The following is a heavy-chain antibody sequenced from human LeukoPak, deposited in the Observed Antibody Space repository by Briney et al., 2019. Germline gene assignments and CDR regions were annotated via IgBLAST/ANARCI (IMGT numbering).Heavy chain of an antibody. J-gene: IGHJ4*02. V-gene: IGHV4-4*07. CDR2: IYTSGST. CDR1: GGSISSYY. D-gene: IGHD3-10*01. CDR3: ARDFFGDKPYYFDY. Sequence: PSETLSLTCTVSGGSISSYYWSWIRQPAGKGLEWIGRIYTSGSTNYNPSLKSRATMSVDTSKNQFSLKLSSVTAADTAVYYCARDFFGDKPYYFDYWGQGTLVTVSS.